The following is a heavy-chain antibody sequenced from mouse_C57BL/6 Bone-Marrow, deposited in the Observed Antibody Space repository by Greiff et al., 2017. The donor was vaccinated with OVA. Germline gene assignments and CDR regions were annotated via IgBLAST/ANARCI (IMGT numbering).Heavy chain of an antibody. CDR2: IRNKANGYTT. Sequence: EVKLMESGGGLVQPGGSLSLSCAASGFTFTDYYMSWVRQPPGKALEWVGFIRNKANGYTTEYSASVKGRFTISRDNAQSILYLQMNALRAEDSATYYCARWSCYYLDYWGQGTTLTVSS. CDR3: ARWSCYYLDY. V-gene: IGHV7-3*01. J-gene: IGHJ2*01. CDR1: GFTFTDYY.